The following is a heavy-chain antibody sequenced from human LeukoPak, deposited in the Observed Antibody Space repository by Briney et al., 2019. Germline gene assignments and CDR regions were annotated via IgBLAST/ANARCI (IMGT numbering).Heavy chain of an antibody. CDR1: GCSVSSGYY. V-gene: IGHV4-38-2*01. CDR2: IFYSESA. Sequence: SETLSLTCAVSGCSVSSGYYWGWIRQPPGKGLEWIGSIFYSESAYHNPSLRSRVTISLDTSKNQFSLNLRSATAADTAVYYCASSSWSGSYFDYWGQGTLVTVSS. J-gene: IGHJ4*02. D-gene: IGHD6-13*01. CDR3: ASSSWSGSYFDY.